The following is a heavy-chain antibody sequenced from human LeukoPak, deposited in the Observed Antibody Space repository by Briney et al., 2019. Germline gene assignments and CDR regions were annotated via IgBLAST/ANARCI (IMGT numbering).Heavy chain of an antibody. CDR2: ISWNSGSI. CDR1: GFTSDDYA. J-gene: IGHJ4*02. CDR3: AKVSPTGIGAFDY. D-gene: IGHD3-10*01. Sequence: GGSLRLSCAASGFTSDDYAMHWVRQAPGKGLEWVSGISWNSGSIGYADSVKGRFTISRDNAKNSLYLQMNSLRAEDTALYYCAKVSPTGIGAFDYWGQGTLVTVSS. V-gene: IGHV3-9*02.